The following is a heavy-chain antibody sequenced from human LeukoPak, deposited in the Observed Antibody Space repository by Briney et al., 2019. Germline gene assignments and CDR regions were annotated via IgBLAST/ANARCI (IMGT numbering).Heavy chain of an antibody. J-gene: IGHJ5*02. CDR1: GGSISSYY. CDR2: IYYSGST. Sequence: SETLSLTCTVSGGSISSYYWSWIRQPPGKGLEWIGYIYYSGSTNYNPSLKSRVTISVDTSKNQFSLKLSSVTAADTAVYYCARGNTYYDFWSGYYRPNWFDPWGQGTLVTVSS. CDR3: ARGNTYYDFWSGYYRPNWFDP. D-gene: IGHD3-3*01. V-gene: IGHV4-59*01.